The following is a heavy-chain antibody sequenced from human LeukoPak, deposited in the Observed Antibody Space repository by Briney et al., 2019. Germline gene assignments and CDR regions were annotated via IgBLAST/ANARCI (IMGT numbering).Heavy chain of an antibody. Sequence: PSETLSLTCAVSGGSISRSGYSWSWIRQPPGKGLDWIAYIYYTGSTYYNPSLKSRVTISLDTSKNQFSLKLTSVTAADTAVYYCARGGDSSGYEGRFDPWGQGTLVTVSS. J-gene: IGHJ5*02. V-gene: IGHV4-30-4*07. CDR3: ARGGDSSGYEGRFDP. D-gene: IGHD3-22*01. CDR2: IYYTGST. CDR1: GGSISRSGYS.